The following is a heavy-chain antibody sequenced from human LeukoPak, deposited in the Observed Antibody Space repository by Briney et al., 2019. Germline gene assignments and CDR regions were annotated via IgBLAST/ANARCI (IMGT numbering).Heavy chain of an antibody. CDR1: GFTFSSYW. Sequence: PGGSLRLSCAASGFTFSSYWMYWVRQAPGKGLMWVSRVNSDGSTIRYADSVKGRFTISRDNAKNTLYLQMNSLRVEDTAVYYCARGMYGDSVGMDVWGQGTTVTVSS. J-gene: IGHJ6*02. CDR3: ARGMYGDSVGMDV. CDR2: VNSDGSTI. V-gene: IGHV3-74*01. D-gene: IGHD2-21*02.